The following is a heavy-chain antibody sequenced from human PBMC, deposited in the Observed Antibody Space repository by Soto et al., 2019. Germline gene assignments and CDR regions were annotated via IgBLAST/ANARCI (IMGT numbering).Heavy chain of an antibody. D-gene: IGHD2-8*01. J-gene: IGHJ3*01. V-gene: IGHV1-2*02. CDR3: ARKCGARCTQDTDALDL. Sequence: ASVKVSCKASGYTFTDSYLHWIRQAPGQRLEWMGWMNVIFGGTNSAQKFQDRVTMTRDTSINTAFMQLTGLTSDDTAVYFCARKCGARCTQDTDALDLWGHGRMVTVS. CDR2: MNVIFGGT. CDR1: GYTFTDSY.